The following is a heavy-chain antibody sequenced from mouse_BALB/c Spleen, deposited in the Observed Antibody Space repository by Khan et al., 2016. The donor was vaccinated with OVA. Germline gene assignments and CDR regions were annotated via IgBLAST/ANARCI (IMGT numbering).Heavy chain of an antibody. CDR2: IIPSNDYT. D-gene: IGHD2-14*01. CDR1: GYTFTTYT. V-gene: IGHV1-4*01. CDR3: ARVGAYYRSDGWFAY. Sequence: VQLQQSGAELARPGASVKMSCKASGYTFTTYTIHWVQQRPGQGLEWIGYIIPSNDYTNYNQKFKDRATLTADKSSSTAYMQLSSLTSEDSAVYYCARVGAYYRSDGWFAYWGQGTLVTVSA. J-gene: IGHJ3*01.